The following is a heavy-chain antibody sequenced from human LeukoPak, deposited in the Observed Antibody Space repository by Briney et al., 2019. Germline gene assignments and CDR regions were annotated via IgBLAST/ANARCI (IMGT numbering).Heavy chain of an antibody. V-gene: IGHV1-8*01. CDR2: MNPNSGNT. CDR3: ARGTGYDYIWGSYRYYYFDY. CDR1: GYTFTSYD. D-gene: IGHD3-16*02. Sequence: ASVKVSCKASGYTFTSYDINWVRQATGQGLEWMGWMNPNSGNTGYAQKFQGRVTMTRNTSISTAYMELSSLRSEDTAVYYCARGTGYDYIWGSYRYYYFDYRGQGTLVTVSS. J-gene: IGHJ4*02.